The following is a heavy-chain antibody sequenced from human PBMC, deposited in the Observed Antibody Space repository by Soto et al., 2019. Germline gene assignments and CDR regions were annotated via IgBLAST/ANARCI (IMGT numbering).Heavy chain of an antibody. Sequence: GGSLRLSCAASGFTFSSYWMHWVRQAPGKGLVWVSRINSDGSSTSYADSVKGRFTISRDNAKNTLYLQMNSLRAEDTAVYYCARDLRSGPSGYGGEGPDYWGQGTLVTVSS. D-gene: IGHD5-12*01. CDR2: INSDGSST. V-gene: IGHV3-74*01. CDR3: ARDLRSGPSGYGGEGPDY. J-gene: IGHJ4*02. CDR1: GFTFSSYW.